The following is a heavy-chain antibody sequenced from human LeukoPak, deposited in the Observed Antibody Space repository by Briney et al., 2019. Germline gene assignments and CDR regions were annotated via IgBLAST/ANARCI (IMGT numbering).Heavy chain of an antibody. Sequence: GGSLRLSCAASGFTFSRNWMSWVRQAPGKGLEWVANIKQDGSEKYYVDSVKGRFTISRDNAKNSLYLQMNSLRAEDTAVYYCARDQRYCSGGSCYSGYYYYMDVWGKGTTVTVSS. CDR3: ARDQRYCSGGSCYSGYYYYMDV. CDR2: IKQDGSEK. D-gene: IGHD2-15*01. CDR1: GFTFSRNW. V-gene: IGHV3-7*01. J-gene: IGHJ6*03.